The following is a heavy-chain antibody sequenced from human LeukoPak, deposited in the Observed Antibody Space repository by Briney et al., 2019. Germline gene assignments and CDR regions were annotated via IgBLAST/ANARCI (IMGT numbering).Heavy chain of an antibody. J-gene: IGHJ4*02. V-gene: IGHV5-51*01. CDR2: IYPGDSDT. CDR1: GYSFTDYW. D-gene: IGHD3-16*01. Sequence: PGESLKISCKGSGYSFTDYWIGWVRQMPGKGLEWMGIIYPGDSDTRYSPSFQGQVTISADKSITAAYLQWSSLKASDTARYYCASLPGFPGRGGNVHYDYWGQGTLVTVSP. CDR3: ASLPGFPGRGGNVHYDY.